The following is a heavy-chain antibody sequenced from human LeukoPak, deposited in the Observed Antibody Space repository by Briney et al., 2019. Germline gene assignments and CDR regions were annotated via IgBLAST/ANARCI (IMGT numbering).Heavy chain of an antibody. Sequence: GGSLRLSCAASGFTFSSYSMNWVRQAPGKGLEWVSSISSSSSYIYYADSVEGRFTISRDNAKNSLYLQMNSLRAEDTAVYYCAKEGSSSSPADDAFDIWGQGTMVTVSS. V-gene: IGHV3-21*01. CDR1: GFTFSSYS. CDR2: ISSSSSYI. D-gene: IGHD6-13*01. J-gene: IGHJ3*02. CDR3: AKEGSSSSPADDAFDI.